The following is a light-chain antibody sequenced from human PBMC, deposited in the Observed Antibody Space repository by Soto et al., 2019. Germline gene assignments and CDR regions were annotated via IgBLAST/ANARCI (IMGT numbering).Light chain of an antibody. Sequence: QAVVTQPPSVSGPPGQRVTISCTGSSSNIGAGYDVHWYQQLPGTAPKLLIYGNSNRPSGVPDRFSGSKSGTSASLAITGLQAEDEADYYCQSYDSSLSVLFGGGTKLTVL. J-gene: IGLJ2*01. CDR1: SSNIGAGYD. CDR2: GNS. V-gene: IGLV1-40*01. CDR3: QSYDSSLSVL.